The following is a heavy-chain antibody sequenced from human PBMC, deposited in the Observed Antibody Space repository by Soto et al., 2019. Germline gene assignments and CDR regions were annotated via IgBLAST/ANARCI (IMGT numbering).Heavy chain of an antibody. J-gene: IGHJ6*02. V-gene: IGHV5-51*01. Sequence: PGESLKISCKGSGYSFTSYWIGWVRQMPGKGLEWMGIIYPGDSDTRYSPSFQGQVTISADKSISTAYLQWSSLKASDTAMYYCARLPVEVRGVSDYYYGMDVWGQGTTVTVSS. CDR3: ARLPVEVRGVSDYYYGMDV. D-gene: IGHD3-10*01. CDR1: GYSFTSYW. CDR2: IYPGDSDT.